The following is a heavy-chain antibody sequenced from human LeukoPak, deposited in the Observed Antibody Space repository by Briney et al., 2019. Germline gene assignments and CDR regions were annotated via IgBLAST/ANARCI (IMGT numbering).Heavy chain of an antibody. Sequence: QTGGSLRLSCAASGFTFSSYAMSWVRQAPGKGLEWVSAISGSGGSTYYADSVKGRFTISRDNSKNTLYLQMNSLRAEDTAVYYCAKVGDFSGSFYYFDYWGQGTLVTVSS. V-gene: IGHV3-23*01. J-gene: IGHJ4*02. CDR2: ISGSGGST. CDR3: AKVGDFSGSFYYFDY. D-gene: IGHD1-26*01. CDR1: GFTFSSYA.